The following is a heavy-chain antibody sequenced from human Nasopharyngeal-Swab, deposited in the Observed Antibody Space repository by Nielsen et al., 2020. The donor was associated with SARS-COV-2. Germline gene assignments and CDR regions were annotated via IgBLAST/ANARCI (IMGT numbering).Heavy chain of an antibody. CDR3: ARGPTQQLVRDY. Sequence: RQAPGKGLEWIGEINHSGSTNCNPSLKSRVTISVDTSKNQFSLKLSSVTAADTAVYYCARGPTQQLVRDYWGQGTLVTVSS. V-gene: IGHV4-34*01. CDR2: INHSGST. D-gene: IGHD6-13*01. J-gene: IGHJ4*02.